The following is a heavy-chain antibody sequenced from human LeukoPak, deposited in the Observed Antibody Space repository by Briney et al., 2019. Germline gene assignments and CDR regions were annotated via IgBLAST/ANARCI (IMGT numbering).Heavy chain of an antibody. D-gene: IGHD3-10*01. CDR2: LKSKTHDETT. V-gene: IGHV3-15*01. J-gene: IGHJ4*02. CDR3: TIGAYYYGSDSYRGYYFDY. Sequence: XGSLGLSCAASGFTFTNAWMTWVRQAPGKGLEWVGRLKSKTHDETTDYAAPVKGRFTISRDDSKNTVYLQMNSLKTEDTAVYYCTIGAYYYGSDSYRGYYFDYWGQGTLVTVSS. CDR1: GFTFTNAW.